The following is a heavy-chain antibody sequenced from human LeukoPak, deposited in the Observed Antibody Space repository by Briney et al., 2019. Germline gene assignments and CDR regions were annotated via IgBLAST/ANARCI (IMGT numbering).Heavy chain of an antibody. D-gene: IGHD6-13*01. Sequence: PGGSLRLSCATSGFTFSSYEMNWVRQAPGKGLEWVSYISSSGSTIYYADSVRGRFTISRDNAKNSLYLQMNSLRAEDTAVYYCAKDSNPRAAAGTFFDYWGQGTLVTVSS. CDR3: AKDSNPRAAAGTFFDY. V-gene: IGHV3-48*03. CDR2: ISSSGSTI. CDR1: GFTFSSYE. J-gene: IGHJ4*02.